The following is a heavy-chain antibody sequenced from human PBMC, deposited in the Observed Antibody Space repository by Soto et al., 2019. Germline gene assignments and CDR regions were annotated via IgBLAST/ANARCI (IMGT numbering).Heavy chain of an antibody. CDR1: GYSFTSYW. CDR2: IYHGDSDT. D-gene: IGHD2-2*01. V-gene: IGHV5-51*01. Sequence: HGESLKISWKGSGYSFTSYWIGWVRQMPGKGVEWMGIIYHGDSDTSYSPSFQGQVTISADKYIITAYLQWSSLKASDTAMYYCARQYCSSTSCQAYGMDXWGQGTTVTVS. J-gene: IGHJ6*02. CDR3: ARQYCSSTSCQAYGMDX.